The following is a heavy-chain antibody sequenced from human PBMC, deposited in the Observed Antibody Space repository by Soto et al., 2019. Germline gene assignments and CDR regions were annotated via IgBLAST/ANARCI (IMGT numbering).Heavy chain of an antibody. CDR3: AKVMVKNWFDP. V-gene: IGHV3-23*01. J-gene: IGHJ5*02. D-gene: IGHD5-18*01. Sequence: GGSLRLSCAASGFTFSSYAMSWVRQAPGKGLEWVSAISGSGGSTYYADSVKGRFTISRDNSKNTLYLQMSSLKAEDTAVYYCAKVMVKNWFDPWGQGTLVTVSS. CDR2: ISGSGGST. CDR1: GFTFSSYA.